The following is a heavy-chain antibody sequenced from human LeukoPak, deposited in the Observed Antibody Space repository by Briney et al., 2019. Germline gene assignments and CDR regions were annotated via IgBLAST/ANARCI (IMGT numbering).Heavy chain of an antibody. CDR3: ASNYYDSSGYYLDAFDI. V-gene: IGHV3-48*03. Sequence: PGGSLRLSCAASGFTFSSYEMNWGRQAPGKGLEWVSYISSSGSTIYYADSVKGRFTISRDNAKNSLYLQMNSLRAEDTAVYYCASNYYDSSGYYLDAFDIWGQGTMVTVSS. CDR2: ISSSGSTI. CDR1: GFTFSSYE. D-gene: IGHD3-22*01. J-gene: IGHJ3*02.